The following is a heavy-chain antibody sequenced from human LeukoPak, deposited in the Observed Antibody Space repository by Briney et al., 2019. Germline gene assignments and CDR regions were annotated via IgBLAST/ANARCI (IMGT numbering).Heavy chain of an antibody. CDR1: GGSISSGGYY. CDR3: SRTYCTSSSCYYFDY. J-gene: IGHJ4*02. V-gene: IGHV4-31*03. Sequence: SQTLSLTCTVSGGSISSGGYYWSWTRQHPGKGLEWIGYIYYSGSTYYNPSLKSRVTISVDTSKNQFSLKLSSVTAEDTAVYYCSRTYCTSSSCYYFDYWGQGTLVTVSS. CDR2: IYYSGST. D-gene: IGHD2-2*01.